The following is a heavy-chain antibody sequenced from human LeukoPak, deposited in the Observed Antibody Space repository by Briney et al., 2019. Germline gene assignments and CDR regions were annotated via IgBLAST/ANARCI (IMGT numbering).Heavy chain of an antibody. Sequence: PGGSLRLSCAASRFTFRSYEMNWVRQAPGKGLEWISYIGISGNAIFYADSVKGRFTISRDDAKNSLYLQMNSLRAEDTAVYYCAREGRILTGYPFDYWGQGTLVTVSS. CDR3: AREGRILTGYPFDY. J-gene: IGHJ4*02. CDR2: IGISGNAI. V-gene: IGHV3-48*03. CDR1: RFTFRSYE. D-gene: IGHD3-9*01.